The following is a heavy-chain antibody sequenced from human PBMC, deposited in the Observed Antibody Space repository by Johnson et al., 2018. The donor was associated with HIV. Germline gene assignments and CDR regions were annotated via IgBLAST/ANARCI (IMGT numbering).Heavy chain of an antibody. CDR3: ARDKGGIVGYDAFDI. J-gene: IGHJ3*02. CDR2: IRYDGSNK. CDR1: GFTFSSYG. D-gene: IGHD1-26*01. Sequence: QVQLVESGGGVVQPGGSLRLSCAASGFTFSSYGMHWVRQAPGKGLEWVAFIRYDGSNKYYADSVKGRFTISRDNSKNTLFLQMNSLRAEDMAVYYCARDKGGIVGYDAFDIWGQGTMVTVSS. V-gene: IGHV3-30*02.